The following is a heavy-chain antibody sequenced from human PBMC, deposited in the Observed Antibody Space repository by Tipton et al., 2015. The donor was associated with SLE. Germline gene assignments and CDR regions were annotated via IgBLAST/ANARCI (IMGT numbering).Heavy chain of an antibody. J-gene: IGHJ4*02. CDR3: ASSVSTAGTD. D-gene: IGHD1-1*01. CDR2: MRYDETNK. V-gene: IGHV3-30*02. Sequence: SLRLSCTASGFTFGDYAVSWVRQAPGKGLEWVAYMRYDETNKYYADSAKGRFTISRDNSENTLYLQMNSLRVEDTAVYYCASSVSTAGTDWGQGTLVTVSS. CDR1: GFTFGDYA.